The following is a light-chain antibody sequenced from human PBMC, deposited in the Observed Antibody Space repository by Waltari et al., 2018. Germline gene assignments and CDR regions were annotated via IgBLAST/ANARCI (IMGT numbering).Light chain of an antibody. CDR2: GAS. V-gene: IGKV3-20*01. J-gene: IGKJ1*01. CDR1: QSVSRA. CDR3: QHYLRLPAT. Sequence: EIVLTQSPGTLSLSPGERATLSCRASQSVSRALAWYQQKPGQAPRLLIYGASNRATGIPERFSGSGSGTDFSLTISSLEPEDFAVYYCQHYLRLPATFGQGTKVEIK.